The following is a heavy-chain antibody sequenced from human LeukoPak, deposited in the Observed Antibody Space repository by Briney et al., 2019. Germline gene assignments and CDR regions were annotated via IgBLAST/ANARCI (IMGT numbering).Heavy chain of an antibody. CDR1: GFTFSRYW. CDR2: INSVGSRT. J-gene: IGHJ3*02. CDR3: ASLLLCYGCSSSSDSFNI. Sequence: PGGSLRLSCAASGFTFSRYWMHWVRHAPGKGLGWVSRINSVGSRTTYADSVRGRFTISRDNAKNTLYLQMNSLRAEDTAVYYCASLLLCYGCSSSSDSFNIWGQGTMVTVSS. V-gene: IGHV3-74*01. D-gene: IGHD6-6*01.